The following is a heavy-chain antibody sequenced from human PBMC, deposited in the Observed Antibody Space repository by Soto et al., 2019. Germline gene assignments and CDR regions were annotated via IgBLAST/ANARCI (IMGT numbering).Heavy chain of an antibody. Sequence: SETLSLTCTVSGGSISSYYWSWIRQPPGKGLEWIGYIYYSGSTNYKPSLKSRVTISVDTSRNQFSLELRSVTAADTAVYYCARGEQYYYASGTYYFDYWGQGPLVTVSS. V-gene: IGHV4-59*08. CDR3: ARGEQYYYASGTYYFDY. CDR1: GGSISSYY. J-gene: IGHJ4*02. D-gene: IGHD3-10*01. CDR2: IYYSGST.